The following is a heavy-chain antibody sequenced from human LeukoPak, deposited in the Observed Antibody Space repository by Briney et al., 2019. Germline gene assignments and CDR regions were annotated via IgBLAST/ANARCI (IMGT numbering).Heavy chain of an antibody. CDR1: GGSISNYY. Sequence: SETLSLTCTVSGGSISNYYWSWIRQPPGKGLEWIGYIYYSGSTNYNPSLRGRVTISVDTSKNQLSLKLSSVTAADTAVYYCARVVPYNYGYVDSWGQGTLVTVSS. D-gene: IGHD5-18*01. CDR2: IYYSGST. V-gene: IGHV4-59*01. CDR3: ARVVPYNYGYVDS. J-gene: IGHJ4*02.